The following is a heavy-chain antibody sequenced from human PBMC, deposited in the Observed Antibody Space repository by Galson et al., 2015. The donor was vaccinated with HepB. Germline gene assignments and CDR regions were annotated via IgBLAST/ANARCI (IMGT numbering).Heavy chain of an antibody. Sequence: SLRLSCAASGFTFSSYSMNWVRQAPGKGLEWVSSISSSSSYIYYADSVKGRFTISRDNAKNSLYLQMNSLRAEDTAVYYCAREKDVYYDSSGYYHWLDVWGKGTTVTVSS. CDR3: AREKDVYYDSSGYYHWLDV. CDR2: ISSSSSYI. CDR1: GFTFSSYS. J-gene: IGHJ6*04. D-gene: IGHD3-22*01. V-gene: IGHV3-21*04.